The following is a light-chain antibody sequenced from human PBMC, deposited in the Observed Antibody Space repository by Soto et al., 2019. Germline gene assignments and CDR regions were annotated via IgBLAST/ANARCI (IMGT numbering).Light chain of an antibody. CDR2: EVS. CDR3: SSYTSRSPRV. V-gene: IGLV2-14*01. Sequence: QSVLTQPASVSGSPGQSITISCTGTSSDVGSYNYVSWYQQHPGNAPQLMIYEVSNRPSGVSNRFSGSKSGNTASLTISGLQPEEQGVPSRSSYTSRSPRVFGTGTKVTV. CDR1: SSDVGSYNY. J-gene: IGLJ1*01.